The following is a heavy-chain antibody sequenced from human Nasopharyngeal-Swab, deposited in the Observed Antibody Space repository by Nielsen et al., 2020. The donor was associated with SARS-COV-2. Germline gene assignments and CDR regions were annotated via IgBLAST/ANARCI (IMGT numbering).Heavy chain of an antibody. CDR3: ARHLPTYDFWSGSIRTGFDY. Sequence: GESLKISCKGSGYSFTSYWIVWVRQMPGHGLEWMGIIYPGDSDTRYSPSFQGQVTISADKSIRTAYLQWSSLKASDTAIYYCARHLPTYDFWSGSIRTGFDYWGQGTLVTVSS. CDR1: GYSFTSYW. J-gene: IGHJ4*02. V-gene: IGHV5-51*01. D-gene: IGHD3-3*01. CDR2: IYPGDSDT.